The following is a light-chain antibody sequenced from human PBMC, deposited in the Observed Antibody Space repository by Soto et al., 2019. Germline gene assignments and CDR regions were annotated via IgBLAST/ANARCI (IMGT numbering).Light chain of an antibody. Sequence: QSVLTQPPSVSGAPGQRVTISCTGSSSNIGAGYEVHWYRQRPGTAPKLLIYGNINRPSGVPDRFSGSKSGTSASLAITGLQADDEADYYCHSYDGSLSGYVLFGGGTKVTVL. CDR2: GNI. J-gene: IGLJ3*02. V-gene: IGLV1-40*01. CDR3: HSYDGSLSGYVL. CDR1: SSNIGAGYE.